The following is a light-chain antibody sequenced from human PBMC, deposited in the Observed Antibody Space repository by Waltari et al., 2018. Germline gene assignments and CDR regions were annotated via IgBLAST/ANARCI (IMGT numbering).Light chain of an antibody. CDR1: QDISSY. J-gene: IGKJ3*01. Sequence: DIQMTQSPSSLSASVGDRVTITCRASQDISSYLTWYQQKPGKAPKLLIYAASILQSGVPSRFSGSGSGTDFTLTISSLQPEDVATYYCQQNYSTPPSTFGPGTKVEIK. V-gene: IGKV1-39*01. CDR2: AAS. CDR3: QQNYSTPPST.